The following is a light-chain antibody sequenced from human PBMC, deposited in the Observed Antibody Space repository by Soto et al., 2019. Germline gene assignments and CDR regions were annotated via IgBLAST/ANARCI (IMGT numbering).Light chain of an antibody. J-gene: IGKJ5*01. CDR1: QDVSDY. CDR3: QYLNGAPTIT. Sequence: GDRVTITCRASQDVSDYLAWYQHAPGKAPNLLIYAAYTLQSGVPSRFSGSGSGTEFSLTITSLQPEDFATYYCQYLNGAPTITFGQGTRLEIK. CDR2: AAY. V-gene: IGKV1-9*01.